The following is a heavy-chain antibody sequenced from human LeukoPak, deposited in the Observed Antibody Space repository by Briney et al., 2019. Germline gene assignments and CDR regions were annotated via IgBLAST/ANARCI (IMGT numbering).Heavy chain of an antibody. J-gene: IGHJ3*02. CDR1: GGSISSSSYY. CDR3: ASNTMVRGVIGAFDI. D-gene: IGHD3-10*01. CDR2: IYYSGGT. V-gene: IGHV4-39*01. Sequence: SETLSLTCTVSGGSISSSSYYWGWIRQPPGKGLEWIGSIYYSGGTYYNPSLKSRVTISVDTSKNQFSLKLSSVTAADTAVYYCASNTMVRGVIGAFDIWGQETMVTVSS.